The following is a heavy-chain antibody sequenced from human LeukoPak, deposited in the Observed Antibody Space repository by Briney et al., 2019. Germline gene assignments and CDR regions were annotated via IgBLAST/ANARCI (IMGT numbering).Heavy chain of an antibody. CDR1: GFTFSSYW. D-gene: IGHD5-18*01. Sequence: GGSLRLSCAASGFTFSSYWMHWVRQAPGKGLVWVSRINSDGSSTSYADSVKGRFTISRDNAKNTLYLQMSSLRAEDTAVYYCARDLTKTAMVKALDYWGQGTLVTVSS. CDR3: ARDLTKTAMVKALDY. CDR2: INSDGSST. J-gene: IGHJ4*02. V-gene: IGHV3-74*01.